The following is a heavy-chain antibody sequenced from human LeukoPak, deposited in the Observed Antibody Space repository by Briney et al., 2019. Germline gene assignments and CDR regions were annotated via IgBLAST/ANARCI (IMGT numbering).Heavy chain of an antibody. V-gene: IGHV4-4*07. CDR2: IYDSGTT. D-gene: IGHD1-26*01. CDR3: ARSTGTYRL. CDR1: GGSVSNDY. Sequence: PSETLSLTCTVTGGSVSNDYWSWIRQPAGKGLEWIGRIYDSGTTNYNPSLKSRVTISLDESKNQLSLKLSSVTAADTAVYYCARSTGTYRLWGQGTLVTVSS. J-gene: IGHJ4*02.